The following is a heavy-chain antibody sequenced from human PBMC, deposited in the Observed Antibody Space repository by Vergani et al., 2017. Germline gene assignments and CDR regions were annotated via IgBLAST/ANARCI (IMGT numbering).Heavy chain of an antibody. D-gene: IGHD3-3*01. Sequence: QVQLVESGGGVVQPGRSLRLSCAASGFTFSSHAMYWVRQAPGKGLEWVAVISYDGSNKYYADSVKGRFTISRDNSKNTLYVQVNSLRAEDTAVYYCARDQGGDDLAYYYYMDVWGKGTTVTVSS. J-gene: IGHJ6*03. CDR1: GFTFSSHA. V-gene: IGHV3-30*04. CDR3: ARDQGGDDLAYYYYMDV. CDR2: ISYDGSNK.